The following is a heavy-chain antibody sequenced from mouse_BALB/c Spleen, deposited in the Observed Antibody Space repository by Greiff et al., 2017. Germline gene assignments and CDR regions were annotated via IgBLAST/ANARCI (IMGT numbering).Heavy chain of an antibody. D-gene: IGHD1-1*02. CDR1: GYSFTGYF. CDR3: GMNGRAMDY. V-gene: IGHV1-37*01. CDR2: INPYNGDT. J-gene: IGHJ4*01. Sequence: EVQGVESGPELVKPWASVKISCKASGYSFTGYFMNWVKQSHGKILEWIGRINPYNGDTFYNQKFKGKATLTVDKSSSTAHMELLSLTSEDSAVYYCGMNGRAMDYWGQGTSVTVSS.